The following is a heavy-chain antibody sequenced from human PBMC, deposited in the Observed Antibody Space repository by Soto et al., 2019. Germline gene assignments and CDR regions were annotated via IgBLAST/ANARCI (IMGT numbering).Heavy chain of an antibody. D-gene: IGHD2-15*01. CDR2: IIPIFGTA. Sequence: SVKVSCKASGGTFSSYAISWVRQAPGQGLEWMGGIIPIFGTANYAQKFQGRVTITADESTSTAYMELSSLRSEDTAVYYCARDGAICSGGSCYDNWFDPWGQGTLVTVSS. CDR3: ARDGAICSGGSCYDNWFDP. CDR1: GGTFSSYA. J-gene: IGHJ5*02. V-gene: IGHV1-69*13.